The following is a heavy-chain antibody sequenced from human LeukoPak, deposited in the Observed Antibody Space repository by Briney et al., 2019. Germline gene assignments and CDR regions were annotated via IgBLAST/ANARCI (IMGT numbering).Heavy chain of an antibody. CDR2: ISGSGTST. CDR1: GFTFSSYA. D-gene: IGHD1-26*01. J-gene: IGHJ3*02. V-gene: IGHV3-23*01. Sequence: GGSLRLSCAASGFTFSSYAMSWVRQAPGKGLGWVSGISGSGTSTYYADSVKGRFTISRDNSKNTLYLQMNSLRAEDTAAYYCAKGEGIRGSYYHDAFDIWGQGTMVTVSS. CDR3: AKGEGIRGSYYHDAFDI.